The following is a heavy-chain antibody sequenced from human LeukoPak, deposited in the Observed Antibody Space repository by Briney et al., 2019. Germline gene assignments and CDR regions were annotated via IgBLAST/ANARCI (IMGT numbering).Heavy chain of an antibody. D-gene: IGHD1-1*01. V-gene: IGHV4-59*01. J-gene: IGHJ3*02. CDR2: IHNSGTS. CDR1: DDSISDYY. Sequence: PSETLSLTCTVSDDSISDYYRGWIRRPPGKGLEWIGYIHNSGTSTYNLSLKSRVTISADTSKNQFSLKLNSMTTADTAVYYCTRGGRRTTFDIWGQGTMVTVSS. CDR3: TRGGRRTTFDI.